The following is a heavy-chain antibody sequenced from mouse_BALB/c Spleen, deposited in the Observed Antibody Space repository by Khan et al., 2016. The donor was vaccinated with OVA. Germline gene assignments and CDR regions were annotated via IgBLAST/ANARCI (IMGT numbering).Heavy chain of an antibody. CDR1: GFTFSSYA. CDR2: INSGGSA. J-gene: IGHJ1*01. D-gene: IGHD1-1*01. Sequence: EVELVESGGGLVKPGGSLKLSCAASGFTFSSYAMSWVRQTPEKRLEWVASINSGGSAYSLDSMQGRFTISRDNARSILYLQMSSLRSEDTAMYCCGRGHCYGTTYDYWRCDVWGAGTTVTVSS. CDR3: GRGHCYGTTYDYWRCDV. V-gene: IGHV5-6-5*01.